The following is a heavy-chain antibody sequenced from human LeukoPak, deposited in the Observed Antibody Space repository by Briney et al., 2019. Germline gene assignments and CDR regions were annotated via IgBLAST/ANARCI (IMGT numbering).Heavy chain of an antibody. J-gene: IGHJ4*02. Sequence: SETLSLTCAVYGGSFSGYYWSWIRQPPGKGLEWIGEINHSGSTNYNPSLKSRVTISVDTSKNQFSLKLSSVTAADTAVYYCASGGKVGATYYWGQGTLVTVSS. CDR2: INHSGST. CDR1: GGSFSGYY. D-gene: IGHD1-26*01. V-gene: IGHV4-34*01. CDR3: ASGGKVGATYY.